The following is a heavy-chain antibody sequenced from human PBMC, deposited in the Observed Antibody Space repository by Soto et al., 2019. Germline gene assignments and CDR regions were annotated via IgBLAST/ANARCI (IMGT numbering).Heavy chain of an antibody. CDR1: GFTFSNSA. Sequence: GGSLRLSCSASGFTFSNSAMHWVRQAPGKGLEYVSAISSSGGSTYYADSVKGRFTISRDNSKNTLYLQMSSLRVEDTAVYYCVKGYSSSWYVWFDYWGQGALVTVSS. D-gene: IGHD6-13*01. CDR2: ISSSGGST. CDR3: VKGYSSSWYVWFDY. V-gene: IGHV3-64D*06. J-gene: IGHJ4*02.